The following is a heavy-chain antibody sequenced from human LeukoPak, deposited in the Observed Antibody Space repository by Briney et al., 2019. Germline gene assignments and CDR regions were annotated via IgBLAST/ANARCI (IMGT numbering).Heavy chain of an antibody. V-gene: IGHV3-30*02. CDR1: GFIFRAYG. CDR2: IRDDGTHK. CDR3: VKGSMDSVAGSFEY. Sequence: GVSLRLSCAASGFIFRAYGMHWVRQTPGKGLEWVAFIRDDGTHKYYVDSVNGRFTISRDNSKNMLYLQMNNLRVDDRGVYYCVKGSMDSVAGSFEYWGQGALLTVSS. D-gene: IGHD6-19*01. J-gene: IGHJ4*02.